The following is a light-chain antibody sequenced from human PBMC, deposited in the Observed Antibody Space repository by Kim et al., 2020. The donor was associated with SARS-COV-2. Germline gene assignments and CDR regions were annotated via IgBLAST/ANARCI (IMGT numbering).Light chain of an antibody. CDR2: DVS. J-gene: IGKJ4*01. Sequence: EVVLTQSPATLSLSPGERATLSCRASRSVSSYLAWYQQKPGQAPRLLIYDVSNRATGIPARFSGTWSGTDFTLTISGLETEDFAVYYCQHRSNWALTFGGGTKVDIK. CDR3: QHRSNWALT. V-gene: IGKV3-11*01. CDR1: RSVSSY.